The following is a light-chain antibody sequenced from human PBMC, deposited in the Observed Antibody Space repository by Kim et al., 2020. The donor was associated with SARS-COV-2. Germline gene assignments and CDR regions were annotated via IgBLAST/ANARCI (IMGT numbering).Light chain of an antibody. CDR3: QQSQTTPYT. J-gene: IGKJ2*01. V-gene: IGKV1-39*01. CDR1: ERISRN. CDR2: GAS. Sequence: SASVGDRVTISCRASERISRNLNWYQQKPGKAPKLLIFGASTLQRGVPSRFSGSGSGTDFSLTISSLQPEDFATYYCQQSQTTPYTFGLGTNVEI.